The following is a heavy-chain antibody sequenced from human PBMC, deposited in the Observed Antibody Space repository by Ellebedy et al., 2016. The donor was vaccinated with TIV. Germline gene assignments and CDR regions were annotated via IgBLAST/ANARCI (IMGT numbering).Heavy chain of an antibody. CDR3: ARRTGIAAAGDAFDI. CDR1: GFTFSSYS. D-gene: IGHD6-13*01. Sequence: GESLKISCAASGFTFSSYSMNWVRQAPGKGLEWVSSISSSSSYIYYADSVKGRFTISRDNAKNSLYLQMNSLRAEDTAVYYCARRTGIAAAGDAFDIWGQGTMVTVS. J-gene: IGHJ3*02. CDR2: ISSSSSYI. V-gene: IGHV3-21*01.